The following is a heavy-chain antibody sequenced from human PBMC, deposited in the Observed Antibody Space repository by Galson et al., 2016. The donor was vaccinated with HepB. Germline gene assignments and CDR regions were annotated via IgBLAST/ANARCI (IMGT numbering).Heavy chain of an antibody. Sequence: SLRLSCAASGFTFSDYYMSWIRQAPGKGLEWVSYISSSGNVIYYADSVKDRFTISRDNAENSLYLQMNSLRAEDTAVYYCASRRYTGRGGYSSSWLREYWGQGTLVTVSS. CDR1: GFTFSDYY. CDR2: ISSSGNVI. J-gene: IGHJ4*02. CDR3: ASRRYTGRGGYSSSWLREY. D-gene: IGHD6-13*01. V-gene: IGHV3-11*01.